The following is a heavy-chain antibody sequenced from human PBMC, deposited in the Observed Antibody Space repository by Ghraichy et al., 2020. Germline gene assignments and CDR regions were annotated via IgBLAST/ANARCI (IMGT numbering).Heavy chain of an antibody. CDR2: ISWDGSSII. D-gene: IGHD6-13*01. CDR3: AKEGSSSWYLDY. V-gene: IGHV3-43*01. J-gene: IGHJ4*02. CDR1: GFTFDDYT. Sequence: GGSLRLSCAASGFTFDDYTMHWLRQAPGKGLEWVSLISWDGSSIISYADSVKGRFTISRDNNKNSLYLQMNSLRTEDTALYYCAKEGSSSWYLDYWGLGTLVTVSS.